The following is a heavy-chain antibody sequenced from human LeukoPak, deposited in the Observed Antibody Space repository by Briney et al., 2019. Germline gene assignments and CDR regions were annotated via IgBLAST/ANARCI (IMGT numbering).Heavy chain of an antibody. CDR2: ISYDGSNK. Sequence: GRSLRLSCAAAGFTFSNYGMHWVRQAPGKGLEWVAVISYDGSNKYYADSVKGRFTISRDNSKNTLYLQMNSLRAEDTAVYYCAKESVVTFNPLPTDAFDIWGQGTMVTVSS. D-gene: IGHD4-23*01. CDR1: GFTFSNYG. V-gene: IGHV3-30*18. J-gene: IGHJ3*02. CDR3: AKESVVTFNPLPTDAFDI.